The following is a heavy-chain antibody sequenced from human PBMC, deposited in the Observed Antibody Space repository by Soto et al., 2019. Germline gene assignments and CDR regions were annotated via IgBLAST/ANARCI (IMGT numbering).Heavy chain of an antibody. CDR2: IHYTGSV. CDR1: GGSLNSEHYH. CDR3: VREDDGGDRDYYGLDV. Sequence: PSETLSLTCTVSGGSLNSEHYHWTWIRQAPGKGLEWIGYIHYTGSVLYNPSLQSRITISVDTSKNLFSLNLSSVTAADTAVYFCVREDDGGDRDYYGLDVWGQGTMVTVSS. J-gene: IGHJ6*02. D-gene: IGHD2-21*02. V-gene: IGHV4-30-4*01.